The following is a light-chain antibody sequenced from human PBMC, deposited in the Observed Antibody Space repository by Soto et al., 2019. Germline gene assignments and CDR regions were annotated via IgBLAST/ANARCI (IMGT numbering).Light chain of an antibody. J-gene: IGKJ1*01. CDR2: RAS. V-gene: IGKV1-5*01. Sequence: DIQMAQSPSTLSASVGDRVTITCRASQSIRGSLAWYQQKPGKAPRLLIYRASRLESGVPSRFSGRGSGTEFTLIISSRQPDDFATYYCQHYNSDPWTFGQGTKVEIK. CDR1: QSIRGS. CDR3: QHYNSDPWT.